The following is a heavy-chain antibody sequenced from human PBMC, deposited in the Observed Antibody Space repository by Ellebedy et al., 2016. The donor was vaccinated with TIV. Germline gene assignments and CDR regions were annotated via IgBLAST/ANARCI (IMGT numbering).Heavy chain of an antibody. J-gene: IGHJ5*01. Sequence: SVKVSCKASGGSFTNYVITWARQAPGQGLEWMGGIIPMFGTTNYAQKIQGRVTITADESTGTSNMVLTSLRSEDTAMYYCARLDAITDSVSWGHGTLVTVSS. D-gene: IGHD5-24*01. V-gene: IGHV1-69*13. CDR3: ARLDAITDSVS. CDR1: GGSFTNYV. CDR2: IIPMFGTT.